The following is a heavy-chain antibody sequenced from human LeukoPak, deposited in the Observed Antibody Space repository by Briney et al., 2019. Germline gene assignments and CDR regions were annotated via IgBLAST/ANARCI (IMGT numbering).Heavy chain of an antibody. CDR1: GESFSGYY. Sequence: SETLSLTCAVYGESFSGYYWSWIRQPPRKGLEWIGEINHSGSTNYNPSLKSRVTISVDTSKNQFSLKLSSVTAADTAVYYCATSGGTLGPTNYFAYWGQGTLVTVSS. D-gene: IGHD3-16*01. CDR2: INHSGST. V-gene: IGHV4-34*01. CDR3: ATSGGTLGPTNYFAY. J-gene: IGHJ4*02.